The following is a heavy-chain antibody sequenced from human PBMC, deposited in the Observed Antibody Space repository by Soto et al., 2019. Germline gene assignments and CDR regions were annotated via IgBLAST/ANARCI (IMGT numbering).Heavy chain of an antibody. CDR3: GGARVPYSSTWYRYDYYGMDI. J-gene: IGHJ6*02. CDR2: IHYIGNT. CDR1: GDSISSSGYY. Sequence: SETLSLTCTGSGDSISSSGYYWSWIRQHPGKGLEWIGYIHYIGNTRYNPSLKSRLTISVDTSKNQFSLMLSSLTAADTAVYFCGGARVPYSSTWYRYDYYGMDIWGQGITVTVSS. V-gene: IGHV4-31*03. D-gene: IGHD6-13*01.